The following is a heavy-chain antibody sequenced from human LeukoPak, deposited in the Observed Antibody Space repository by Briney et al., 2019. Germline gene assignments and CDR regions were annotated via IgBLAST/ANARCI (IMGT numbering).Heavy chain of an antibody. CDR2: INHSGST. V-gene: IGHV4-34*01. J-gene: IGHJ5*02. Sequence: SETLSLTCAVYGGAFSGYYWSWIRQPPGKGLEWIGEINHSGSTNHNPSLKSRVTISVDTSKNQFSLKLSSVTAADTAVYYCARGGYGSGRGKNWFDPWGQGTLVTVSS. CDR3: ARGGYGSGRGKNWFDP. CDR1: GGAFSGYY. D-gene: IGHD3-10*01.